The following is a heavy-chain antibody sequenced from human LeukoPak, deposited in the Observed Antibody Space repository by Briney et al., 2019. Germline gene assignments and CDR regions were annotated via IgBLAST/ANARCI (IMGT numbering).Heavy chain of an antibody. J-gene: IGHJ3*02. CDR1: GYTFTSYA. Sequence: ASVKVSCKASGYTFTSYAMHWVRQAPGQGLEWMGWINPNSGGTNYAQKFQGRVTMTRDTSISTAYMELSRLRSDDTAVYYCARVAIFGVAAPRDAFDIWGQGTMVTVSS. V-gene: IGHV1-2*02. D-gene: IGHD3-3*01. CDR3: ARVAIFGVAAPRDAFDI. CDR2: INPNSGGT.